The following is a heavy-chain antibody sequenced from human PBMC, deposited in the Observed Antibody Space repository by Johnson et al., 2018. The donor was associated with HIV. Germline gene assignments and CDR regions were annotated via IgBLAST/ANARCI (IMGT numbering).Heavy chain of an antibody. CDR3: ARGYYDSRGSDAFDI. V-gene: IGHV3-66*01. Sequence: VQLVESGGGLVQPGGSLRLSCAASGFTVSSNYMSWVRQAPGKGLEWVSTIYSGGSRYYADSVPGRFPISRDNSKNTLYLQMNSLRAEDTAVYFCARGYYDSRGSDAFDIWGLGTMVTVSS. D-gene: IGHD3-22*01. CDR2: IYSGGSR. CDR1: GFTVSSNY. J-gene: IGHJ3*02.